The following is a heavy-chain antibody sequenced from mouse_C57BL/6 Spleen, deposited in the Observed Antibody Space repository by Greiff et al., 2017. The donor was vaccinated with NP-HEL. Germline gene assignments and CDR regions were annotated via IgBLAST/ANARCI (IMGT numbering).Heavy chain of an antibody. Sequence: QVQLQQPGAELVKPGASVKMSCKASGYTFTSYWITWVKQRPGQGLEWIGDIYPGSGSTNYIEKFKSKATLTVDTSSSTAYMQLSSLTSEDSAVYYCAKKGHYDYAWFAYWGQGTLVTVSA. V-gene: IGHV1-55*01. CDR2: IYPGSGST. CDR1: GYTFTSYW. CDR3: AKKGHYDYAWFAY. D-gene: IGHD2-4*01. J-gene: IGHJ3*01.